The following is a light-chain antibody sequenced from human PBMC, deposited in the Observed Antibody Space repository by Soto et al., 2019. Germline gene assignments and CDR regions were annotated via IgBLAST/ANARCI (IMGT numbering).Light chain of an antibody. CDR3: SSYAGSNNFVV. CDR1: SSDVGDYNY. J-gene: IGLJ2*01. V-gene: IGLV2-8*01. Sequence: QSALTQPPSASGSPGQSVTISCTGTSSDVGDYNYVSWYQHHPGKAPKLMIYEVSKRPSGVPDRFSGSKSGNTASLTVSGLQADDEPDYYCSSYAGSNNFVVFGGGTKLTVL. CDR2: EVS.